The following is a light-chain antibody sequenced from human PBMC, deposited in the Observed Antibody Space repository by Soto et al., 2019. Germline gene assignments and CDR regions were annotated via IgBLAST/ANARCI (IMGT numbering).Light chain of an antibody. Sequence: DIVMTQSPLSLPVTPGEPASISCRSSQSLLHSNGNNYLVWYLQKPGQSPQLLIYLGSNRASGVPDRFRGSGAGTDFTLKSSRVEAEDVGVYYGVQPLHSPQRFGRGTKVEI. V-gene: IGKV2-28*01. CDR3: VQPLHSPQR. CDR1: QSLLHSNGNNY. J-gene: IGKJ1*01. CDR2: LGS.